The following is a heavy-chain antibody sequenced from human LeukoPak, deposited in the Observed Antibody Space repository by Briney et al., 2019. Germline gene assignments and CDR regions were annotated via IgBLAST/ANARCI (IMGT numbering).Heavy chain of an antibody. V-gene: IGHV4-59*01. D-gene: IGHD3-10*01. CDR2: IYYSGST. CDR3: ARGGYYGLGNDFRFDP. J-gene: IGHJ5*02. CDR1: DGSISSYY. Sequence: SETLSLTCTVSDGSISSYYWSWIRQPPGKGLEWIGYIYYSGSTYYNPSLKSRVTISVDTSKNQFSLKLSSVTAADTAVYFCARGGYYGLGNDFRFDPWGQGTLVTVSS.